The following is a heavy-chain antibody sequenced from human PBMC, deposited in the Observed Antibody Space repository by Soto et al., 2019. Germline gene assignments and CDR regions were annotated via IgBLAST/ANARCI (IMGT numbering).Heavy chain of an antibody. D-gene: IGHD3-16*01. CDR2: ISGNGASA. J-gene: IGHJ4*02. Sequence: EVQLLESGGGLVQPGGSLRLSCAASGFTFSTYAMIWVRQAPGRGLEWVSSISGNGASAHYADSVKGRFTVSRDNSKNTLYLQMNSLRAEDTALYYCARLKRGRWLQPRGGWLGGFFDYWGQGTLVTVSS. CDR1: GFTFSTYA. V-gene: IGHV3-23*01. CDR3: ARLKRGRWLQPRGGWLGGFFDY.